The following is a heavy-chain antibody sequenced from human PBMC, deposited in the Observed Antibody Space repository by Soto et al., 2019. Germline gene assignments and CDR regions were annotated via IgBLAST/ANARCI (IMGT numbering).Heavy chain of an antibody. Sequence: PSETLSLTCTFSGGSISSGDYYWSWIRQPPGKGLEWIGYIYYSGSTYYNPSLKSRVTISVDTSKNQFSLKLSSVTAADTAVYYCARGIGVVVIRRYYGMDVWGQGTTVTVSS. CDR1: GGSISSGDYY. D-gene: IGHD3-22*01. J-gene: IGHJ6*02. V-gene: IGHV4-30-4*01. CDR2: IYYSGST. CDR3: ARGIGVVVIRRYYGMDV.